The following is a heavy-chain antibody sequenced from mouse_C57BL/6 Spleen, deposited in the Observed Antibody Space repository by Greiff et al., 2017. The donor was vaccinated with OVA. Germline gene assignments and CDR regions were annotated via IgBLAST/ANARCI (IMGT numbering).Heavy chain of an antibody. CDR1: GYTFTDYY. Sequence: EVQLQQSGPELVKPGASVKISCKASGYTFTDYYMNWVKQSHGKSLEWIGDINPNNGGTSYNQKFKGKATLTVDKSSSTAYMELRSLTSEDSAVYYCARGHYLDYWGQGTTLTVSS. CDR3: ARGHYLDY. CDR2: INPNNGGT. V-gene: IGHV1-26*01. J-gene: IGHJ2*01.